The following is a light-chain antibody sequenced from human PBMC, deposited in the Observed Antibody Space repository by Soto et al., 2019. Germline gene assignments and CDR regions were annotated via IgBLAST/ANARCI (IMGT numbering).Light chain of an antibody. CDR3: QQYNSYSPWT. V-gene: IGKV1-5*03. CDR2: KAS. J-gene: IGKJ1*01. Sequence: DIQMTHSPSTLSASVLYSVTITFRASQTIRSWLALCQQKPGKAPKLLIYKASTLKSGVPSRFSGSGSGTENTLTISSLQPDDFATYYCQQYNSYSPWTFGQGTKVDIK. CDR1: QTIRSW.